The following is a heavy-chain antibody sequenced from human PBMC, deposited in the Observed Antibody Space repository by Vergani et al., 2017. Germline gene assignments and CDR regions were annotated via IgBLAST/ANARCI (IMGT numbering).Heavy chain of an antibody. D-gene: IGHD4/OR15-4a*01. Sequence: EVQLVESGGGLVQPGGSLRLSCAASGFTFSSYSMNWVRQAPGKGLEWVSYISSSSSYIYYADSVKGRFTISRDNAKNSLYLQMNSLRAEDTAVYYCARETMVLKGRNAFDIWGQGTMVTVSS. J-gene: IGHJ3*02. CDR3: ARETMVLKGRNAFDI. V-gene: IGHV3-21*05. CDR2: ISSSSSYI. CDR1: GFTFSSYS.